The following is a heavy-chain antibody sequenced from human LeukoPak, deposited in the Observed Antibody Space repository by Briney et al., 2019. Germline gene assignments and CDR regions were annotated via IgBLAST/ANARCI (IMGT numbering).Heavy chain of an antibody. CDR1: GGSVNGYY. Sequence: SETLSLTCTVSGGSVNGYYWNWIRQAPGKGLEWIGFIHYSGLTVYSPSLQSRVSMSVDTSRNQFSLDLSSVTAADTALYYCARAERTVSGLDVWGQGTTVTVSS. J-gene: IGHJ6*02. D-gene: IGHD2-2*01. CDR2: IHYSGLT. V-gene: IGHV4-59*02. CDR3: ARAERTVSGLDV.